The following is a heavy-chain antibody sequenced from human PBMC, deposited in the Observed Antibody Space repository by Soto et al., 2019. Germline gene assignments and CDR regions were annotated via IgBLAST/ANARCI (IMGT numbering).Heavy chain of an antibody. V-gene: IGHV4-4*07. D-gene: IGHD4-17*01. J-gene: IGHJ4*02. CDR1: GGSIRSYY. Sequence: SETLSLTCTVSGGSIRSYYWSWLRRPAGKGREGIGRICTSGSTNYTPSLKSRVTMSVDTSKNQFSLKLSSVTAADTAVYYCARETQYYGDYDYWGQGTLVT. CDR3: ARETQYYGDYDY. CDR2: ICTSGST.